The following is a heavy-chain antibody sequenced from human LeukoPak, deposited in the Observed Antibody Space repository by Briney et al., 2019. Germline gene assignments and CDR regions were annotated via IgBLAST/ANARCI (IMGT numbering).Heavy chain of an antibody. CDR2: ISSSSSTI. V-gene: IGHV3-48*01. D-gene: IGHD1-26*01. J-gene: IGHJ4*02. CDR1: GFTFSDYS. Sequence: GGSLRLSCAAAGFTFSDYSMNWVRQAPGKGLEWVSYISSSSSTIYYADSVKGRFTISRDNAKNSQYLQMNSLRAEDTAVYYCARPSGVGDYWGQGTLVTVSS. CDR3: ARPSGVGDY.